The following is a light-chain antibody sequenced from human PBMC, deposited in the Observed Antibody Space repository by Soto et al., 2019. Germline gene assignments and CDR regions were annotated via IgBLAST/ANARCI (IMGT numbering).Light chain of an antibody. CDR3: HQYYGTSK. J-gene: IGKJ1*01. CDR2: WAS. V-gene: IGKV4-1*01. CDR1: QSLLFSSNNKNY. Sequence: DIVVTQSPDSLAVSLGERATIDCKSSQSLLFSSNNKNYLAWYQQKPGQPPRLLISWASTRESWVPDRFSGSRAGTEFTLTISSLQPEDVAGYYFHQYYGTSKFGQGTRVEIK.